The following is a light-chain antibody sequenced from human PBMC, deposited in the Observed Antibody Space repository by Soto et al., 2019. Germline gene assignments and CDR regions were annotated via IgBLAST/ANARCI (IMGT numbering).Light chain of an antibody. CDR1: SSDVGGYNY. Sequence: QSALTQSASVSGSPGQSITISCTGTSSDVGGYNYVSWYQQHPGTAPKLMIYDVSNRPSGVSNRFSGSKSGNTASLTISGPQAEDEADYYCSSYTSSSTQVFGGGTKLTVL. V-gene: IGLV2-14*01. CDR3: SSYTSSSTQV. CDR2: DVS. J-gene: IGLJ2*01.